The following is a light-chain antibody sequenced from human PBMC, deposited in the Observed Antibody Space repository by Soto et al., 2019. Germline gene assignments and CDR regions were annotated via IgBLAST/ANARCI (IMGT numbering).Light chain of an antibody. Sequence: QSALTQPASVSGSPGQSITISCTGTSSDVGGYNYVSWYQQHPGKAPKLMIYDVTVRPSGVSNRFSGSKSGNTASLTISGLQAEDEADYYCSSDTSINTLVFGTGTKLTVL. CDR2: DVT. CDR1: SSDVGGYNY. CDR3: SSDTSINTLV. V-gene: IGLV2-14*01. J-gene: IGLJ1*01.